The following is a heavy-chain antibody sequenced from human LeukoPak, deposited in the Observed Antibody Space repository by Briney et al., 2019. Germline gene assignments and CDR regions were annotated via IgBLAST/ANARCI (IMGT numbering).Heavy chain of an antibody. J-gene: IGHJ4*02. D-gene: IGHD5/OR15-5a*01. CDR1: GYPFTDYY. Sequence: ASVKVSCKASGYPFTDYYMHWVRQAPGQGLEWMGWINPRSGGTNYAQKFQGRVTMTRDTSISAAYMDLSRLISDDTAVYYCARFDQVSETAGGYWGQGTLVTVSS. V-gene: IGHV1-2*02. CDR3: ARFDQVSETAGGY. CDR2: INPRSGGT.